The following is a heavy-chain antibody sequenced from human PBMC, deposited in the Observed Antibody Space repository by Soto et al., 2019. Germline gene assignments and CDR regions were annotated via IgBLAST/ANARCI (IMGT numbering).Heavy chain of an antibody. Sequence: SVKVSCKASGGTFSSYTISWVRQAPGQGLEWMGRIIPILGIANYAQKFQGRVTITADKSTSTAYMELSSLRSEDTAVYYCARELPNCSGGSCYPPRYNWFDPWGQGTLVTVSS. J-gene: IGHJ5*02. V-gene: IGHV1-69*04. CDR2: IIPILGIA. D-gene: IGHD2-15*01. CDR1: GGTFSSYT. CDR3: ARELPNCSGGSCYPPRYNWFDP.